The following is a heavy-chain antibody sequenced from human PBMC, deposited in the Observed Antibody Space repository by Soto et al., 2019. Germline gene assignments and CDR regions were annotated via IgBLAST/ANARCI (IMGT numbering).Heavy chain of an antibody. D-gene: IGHD2-8*02. CDR2: IYYDGRNK. Sequence: GGSLTLSCAASGFTFSNYGIHWVRQAPGKGLGWVADIYYDGRNKYYADSVKGRFTISRDNYKHTVYVEMNSLRAEDTAVYYCSKDVGDCTGYSCDRSYYDGIDDWGQGTTVTVSS. J-gene: IGHJ6*02. CDR3: SKDVGDCTGYSCDRSYYDGIDD. CDR1: GFTFSNYG. V-gene: IGHV3-30*18.